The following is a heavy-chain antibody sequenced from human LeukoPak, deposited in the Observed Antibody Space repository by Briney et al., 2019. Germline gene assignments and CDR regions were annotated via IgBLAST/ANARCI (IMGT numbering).Heavy chain of an antibody. J-gene: IGHJ4*02. Sequence: PGGSLRLSCAASGFTVSSNYMSWVRQAPGKGLEWVSVIYSGGSTYYADSVKGRFTISRDNSKNTLYLQMNSLRAEDTAVYYCARVGDGYNSGDYFDYWGQGTLVTVSS. CDR2: IYSGGST. V-gene: IGHV3-53*01. D-gene: IGHD5-24*01. CDR1: GFTVSSNY. CDR3: ARVGDGYNSGDYFDY.